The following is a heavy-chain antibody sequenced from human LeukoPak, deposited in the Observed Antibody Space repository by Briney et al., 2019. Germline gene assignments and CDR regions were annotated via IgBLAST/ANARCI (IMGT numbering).Heavy chain of an antibody. J-gene: IGHJ3*02. D-gene: IGHD5-18*01. CDR1: GGTFSSYA. V-gene: IGHV1-69*05. CDR3: ASGDTAMVFSYAFDI. Sequence: SVKVSCKASGGTFSSYAISWVRQAPRQGLEWMGGIIPIFGTANYAQKFQGRVTITTDESTSTAYMELSSLRSEDTAVYYCASGDTAMVFSYAFDIWGQGTMVTVSS. CDR2: IIPIFGTA.